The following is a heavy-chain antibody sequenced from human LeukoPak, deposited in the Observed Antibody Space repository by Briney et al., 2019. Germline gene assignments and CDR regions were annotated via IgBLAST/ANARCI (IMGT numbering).Heavy chain of an antibody. D-gene: IGHD5-18*01. J-gene: IGHJ6*02. Sequence: ASVKVSCKASGYTFTSYGISWVRQAPGQGLEWTGWISAYNGNTNYAQKLQGRVTMTTDTSTSTAYMELRSLRSDDTAVYYCARAPDTAMDTYYYYGMDVWGQGTTVTVSS. CDR1: GYTFTSYG. CDR3: ARAPDTAMDTYYYYGMDV. CDR2: ISAYNGNT. V-gene: IGHV1-18*01.